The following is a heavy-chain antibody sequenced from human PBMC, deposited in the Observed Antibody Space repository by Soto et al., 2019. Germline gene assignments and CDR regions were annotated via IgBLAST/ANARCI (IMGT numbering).Heavy chain of an antibody. V-gene: IGHV4-59*08. CDR1: GGSISSYY. J-gene: IGHJ4*02. Sequence: SETLSLTCTVSGGSISSYYWSWIRQPPGKGLEWIGYIYYSGSTNYNPSLKSRVTISVDTSKNQFSLKLSSVTAADTAVYYCARHRIMAARCFFDYWGQGTLVTVSS. D-gene: IGHD6-6*01. CDR3: ARHRIMAARCFFDY. CDR2: IYYSGST.